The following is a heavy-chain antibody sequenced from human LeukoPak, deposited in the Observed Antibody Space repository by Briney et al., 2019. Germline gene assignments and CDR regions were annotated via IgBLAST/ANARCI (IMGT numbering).Heavy chain of an antibody. CDR1: GFTFSSYA. J-gene: IGHJ4*02. CDR3: AKLRNSNPLRLPFDY. V-gene: IGHV3-23*01. CDR2: ISGSGGST. D-gene: IGHD4-23*01. Sequence: GGSLRLSCAASGFTFSSYAMSWVRQAPGKGLEWVSAISGSGGSTYYADSVKGRFTISRDNSKNTLYLQMNSLRAEDTAVYYCAKLRNSNPLRLPFDYWGQGTLVTVSS.